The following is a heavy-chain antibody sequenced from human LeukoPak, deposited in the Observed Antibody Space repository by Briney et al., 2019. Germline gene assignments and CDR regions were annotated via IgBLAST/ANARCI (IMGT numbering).Heavy chain of an antibody. V-gene: IGHV4-4*02. D-gene: IGHD3-16*01. J-gene: IGHJ4*02. CDR1: GGSVITTNW. Sequence: SETLSLTCGVSGGSVITTNWWTWVRQPPGKGLEWIGEVHLDGRTNYNPSLESRLTMSVDVSENQVSLKLTSVTAADPAVYYCAREGGLYRPLDYSGQGTLVTVSS. CDR3: AREGGLYRPLDY. CDR2: VHLDGRT.